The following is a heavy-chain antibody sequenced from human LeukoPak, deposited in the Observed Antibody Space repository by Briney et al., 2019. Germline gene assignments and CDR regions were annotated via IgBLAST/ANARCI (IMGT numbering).Heavy chain of an antibody. CDR2: INPNSGGT. CDR1: GYTFTDHF. CDR3: AREPIIAAAGSLGMDV. D-gene: IGHD6-13*01. V-gene: IGHV1-2*02. Sequence: ASVKVSCKSSGYTFTDHFIHWVRQAPGQGLEWMGWINPNSGGTNYAQKFQGRVTMTRDTSISTAYMEPSRLRSDDTAVYYCAREPIIAAAGSLGMDVWGQGTTVTVSS. J-gene: IGHJ6*02.